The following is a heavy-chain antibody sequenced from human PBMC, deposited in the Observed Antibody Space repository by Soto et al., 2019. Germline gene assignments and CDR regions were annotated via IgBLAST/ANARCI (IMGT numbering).Heavy chain of an antibody. CDR1: GGAFSSYA. CDR2: IIPIFGTA. Sequence: ASVKVSCKVSGGAFSSYAISWVRQAPGQGLEWMGGIIPIFGTANYAQKFQGRVTITADESTSTAYMELSSLRSEDTAVYYCARGRGDPSLYYYYGMDVWGKGTTVTVSS. CDR3: ARGRGDPSLYYYYGMDV. D-gene: IGHD3-10*01. V-gene: IGHV1-69*13. J-gene: IGHJ6*04.